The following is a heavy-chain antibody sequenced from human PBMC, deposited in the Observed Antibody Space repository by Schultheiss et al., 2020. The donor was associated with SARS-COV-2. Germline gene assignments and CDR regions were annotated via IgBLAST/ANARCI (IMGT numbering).Heavy chain of an antibody. CDR1: GYTFTSYG. V-gene: IGHV1-18*01. CDR3: ARVQQWRGGGDY. D-gene: IGHD6-19*01. J-gene: IGHJ4*02. Sequence: ASVKVSCKASGYTFTSYGISWVRQAPGQGLEWMGWINPNSGGTNYAQKLQGRVTMTTDTSTSTAYMELRSLRSDDTAVYYCARVQQWRGGGDYWGQGTLVTVSS. CDR2: INPNSGGT.